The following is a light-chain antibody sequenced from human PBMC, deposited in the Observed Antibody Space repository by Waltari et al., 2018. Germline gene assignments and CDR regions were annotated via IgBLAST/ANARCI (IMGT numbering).Light chain of an antibody. V-gene: IGLV3-9*01. Sequence: SYALTQPLSVSVALGQTAKITCRGKNPGSKNLHWYQQKPGQAPVLVIYRDSNRPSGIPERFSGSNSGNTATLTISRAQAGDEADYYCQVWDSSTGVFGGGTKLTVL. CDR3: QVWDSSTGV. CDR2: RDS. CDR1: NPGSKN. J-gene: IGLJ3*02.